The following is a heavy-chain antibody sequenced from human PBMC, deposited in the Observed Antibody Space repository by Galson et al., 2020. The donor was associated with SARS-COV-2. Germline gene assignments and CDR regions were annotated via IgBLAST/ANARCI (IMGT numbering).Heavy chain of an antibody. J-gene: IGHJ3*02. V-gene: IGHV4-59*12. D-gene: IGHD2-15*01. CDR3: ARVDCSGGSCYYYAFDI. CDR1: GGSISSYY. CDR2: IYYSGST. Sequence: SETLSLTCTVSGGSISSYYWSWIRQPPGKGLEWLGYIYYSGSTNYNPYLQSRVTISADTYKNQFSLKQSSVTAADTAVYYCARVDCSGGSCYYYAFDIWGQGTMVSVSS.